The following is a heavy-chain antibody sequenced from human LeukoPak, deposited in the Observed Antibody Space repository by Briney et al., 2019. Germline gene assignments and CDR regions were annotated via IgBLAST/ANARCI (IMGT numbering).Heavy chain of an antibody. J-gene: IGHJ3*02. CDR2: IKRDGIEK. CDR1: GFTFRSYW. CDR3: AREAMVRGVPDAFDI. Sequence: GGSLRLSCAASGFTFRSYWMDWVRQAPGKGLEWVADIKRDGIEKYFVDSVKGRFAISRDNAKNSLYLQMNNLRAEDTAVYYCAREAMVRGVPDAFDIWGQGTMVTVSS. V-gene: IGHV3-7*01. D-gene: IGHD3-10*01.